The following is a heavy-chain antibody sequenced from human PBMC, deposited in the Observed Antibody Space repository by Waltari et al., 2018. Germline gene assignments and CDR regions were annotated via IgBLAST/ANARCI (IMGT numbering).Heavy chain of an antibody. V-gene: IGHV3-9*02. Sequence: EMQLVESGGDLVQPGRSLRLSCAASGFTPHDYARHWVRQAPGRGLEWVSGIYWNSDRIDYGYSVKGRFTISRDNAKNFLYLQMNSLRPEDTAFYYCIKETNPGGVDVWGQGTTVTVTS. CDR2: IYWNSDRI. CDR1: GFTPHDYA. J-gene: IGHJ6*02. CDR3: IKETNPGGVDV.